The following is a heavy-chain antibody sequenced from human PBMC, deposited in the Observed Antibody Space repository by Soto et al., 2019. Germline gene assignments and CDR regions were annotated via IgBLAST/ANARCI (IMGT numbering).Heavy chain of an antibody. Sequence: QVQLQESGPGLVKPSGTLSLTCAVSGGSISISNWWSWVRQPPGKGLEWIGEMYHSGSTNHNPSLKSRVTISVDKSKNQFSLKLSSVTAADTAVYYCARAHCSGGSCYSVQHWFDPWGQGTLVTVSS. V-gene: IGHV4-4*02. CDR3: ARAHCSGGSCYSVQHWFDP. D-gene: IGHD2-15*01. CDR1: GGSISISNW. CDR2: MYHSGST. J-gene: IGHJ5*02.